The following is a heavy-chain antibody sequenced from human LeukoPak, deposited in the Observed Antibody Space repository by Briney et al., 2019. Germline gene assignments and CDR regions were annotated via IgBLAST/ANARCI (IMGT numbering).Heavy chain of an antibody. D-gene: IGHD6-13*01. CDR3: ARVSVAGIAAAGTPFDY. J-gene: IGHJ4*02. CDR1: GYTFTSNY. CDR2: IYPRDGST. Sequence: ASVKVSCKASGYTFTSNYIHWVRQAPGQGLEWMGMIYPRDGSTSYAQKFQGRVTVTRDTSTSTVHMELSGLRSEDTAVYYCARVSVAGIAAAGTPFDYWGQGTLVTVSS. V-gene: IGHV1-46*01.